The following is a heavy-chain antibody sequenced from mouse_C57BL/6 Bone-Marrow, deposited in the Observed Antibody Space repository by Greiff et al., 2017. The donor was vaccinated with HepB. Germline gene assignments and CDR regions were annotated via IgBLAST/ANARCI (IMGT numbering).Heavy chain of an antibody. CDR3: ARHSYSNYERVWFAY. V-gene: IGHV5-2*01. D-gene: IGHD2-5*01. Sequence: EVMLVESGGGLVQPGESLKLSCESNEYEFPSHDMSWVRKTPEKRLELVAAINSDGGSTYYPDTVERRFIISRDNTKKTLYLQMSRLRTEDKALYYCARHSYSNYERVWFAYWGQGTLVTVSA. CDR2: INSDGGST. J-gene: IGHJ3*01. CDR1: EYEFPSHD.